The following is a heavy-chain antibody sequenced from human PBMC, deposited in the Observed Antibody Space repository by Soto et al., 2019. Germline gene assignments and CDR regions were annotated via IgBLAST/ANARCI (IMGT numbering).Heavy chain of an antibody. Sequence: GGSLRLSCAASGFTFSSYWMHWVRQAQGKGLVWVSRINSDGSSTSYADSVKGRFTISRDNAKNTLYLQMNSLRAEDTAVYYCASLDFVVVVDAANCYYISVRARGTSVPVS. J-gene: IGHJ6*03. D-gene: IGHD2-15*01. V-gene: IGHV3-74*01. CDR2: INSDGSST. CDR1: GFTFSSYW. CDR3: ASLDFVVVVDAANCYYISV.